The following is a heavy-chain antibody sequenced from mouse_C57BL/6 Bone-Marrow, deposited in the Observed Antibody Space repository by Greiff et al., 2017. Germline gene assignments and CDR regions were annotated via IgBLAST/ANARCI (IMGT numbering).Heavy chain of an antibody. Sequence: QVQLQQPGAELVKPGASVKLSCKASGYTFTSYWMHWVKQRPGRGFEWIGRIDPNSGGTKYNEKFKSKATLTVDKPSSTAYRQLSSLTSEDSAVYYCARNMGITTVVPFDYWGQGTTLTVSS. CDR2: IDPNSGGT. J-gene: IGHJ2*01. CDR1: GYTFTSYW. D-gene: IGHD1-1*01. V-gene: IGHV1-72*01. CDR3: ARNMGITTVVPFDY.